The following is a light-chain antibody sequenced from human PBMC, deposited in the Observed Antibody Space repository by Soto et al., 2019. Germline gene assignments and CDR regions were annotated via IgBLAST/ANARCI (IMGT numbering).Light chain of an antibody. CDR2: GAS. Sequence: EIVLTQSPGTLSLSPGERATLSCRASQSVSRTYLAWYQQKPGQTPRLVIYGASNRATGVPARFSGSGSGTDFTLTISSLEPEDFAVYYCQQRSNWITFGQGTRLEIK. V-gene: IGKV3-11*01. CDR3: QQRSNWIT. CDR1: QSVSRTY. J-gene: IGKJ5*01.